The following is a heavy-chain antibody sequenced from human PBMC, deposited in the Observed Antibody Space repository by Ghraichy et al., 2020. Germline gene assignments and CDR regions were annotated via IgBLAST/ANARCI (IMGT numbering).Heavy chain of an antibody. Sequence: SETLSLTCAVYGGSFSGYYWSWIRQPPGKGLEWIGEINHSGSTNYNPSLKSRVTISVDTSKNQFSLKLSSVTAADTAVYYCARGELHSSGYFYWGQGTLVTVSS. CDR1: GGSFSGYY. CDR2: INHSGST. J-gene: IGHJ4*02. D-gene: IGHD3-22*01. CDR3: ARGELHSSGYFY. V-gene: IGHV4-34*01.